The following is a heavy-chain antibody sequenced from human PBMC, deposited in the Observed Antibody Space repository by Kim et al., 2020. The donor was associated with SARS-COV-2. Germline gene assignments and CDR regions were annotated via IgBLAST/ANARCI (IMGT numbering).Heavy chain of an antibody. Sequence: GGSLRLSCAASGFTFSSYGMHWVRQAPGKGLEWVAVIWYDGSNKYYADSVKGRFTISRDNSKNTLYLQMNSLRAEDTAVYYCARGGGTYYDFWSGYYTQPFDYWGQGTLVTVSS. J-gene: IGHJ4*02. CDR1: GFTFSSYG. V-gene: IGHV3-33*01. CDR3: ARGGGTYYDFWSGYYTQPFDY. D-gene: IGHD3-3*01. CDR2: IWYDGSNK.